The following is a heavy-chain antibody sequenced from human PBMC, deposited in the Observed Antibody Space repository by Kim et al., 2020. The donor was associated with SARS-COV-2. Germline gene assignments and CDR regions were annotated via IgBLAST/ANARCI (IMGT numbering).Heavy chain of an antibody. CDR2: ISGSGGST. J-gene: IGHJ6*02. V-gene: IGHV3-23*01. Sequence: GGSLRLSCAASGFTFSSYAMSWVRQAPGKGLEWVSAISGSGGSTYYADSVKGRFTISRDNSKNTLYLQMNSLRAEDTAVYYCVKGGGSDFWSGYHQGVYYYYGMDVWGQGTTVTVSS. CDR1: GFTFSSYA. D-gene: IGHD3-3*01. CDR3: VKGGGSDFWSGYHQGVYYYYGMDV.